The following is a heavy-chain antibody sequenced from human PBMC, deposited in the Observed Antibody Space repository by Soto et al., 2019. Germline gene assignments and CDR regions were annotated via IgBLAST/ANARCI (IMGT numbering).Heavy chain of an antibody. V-gene: IGHV1-3*01. CDR3: ARGPSTGCFDS. J-gene: IGHJ4*02. D-gene: IGHD1-1*01. CDR2: INPTTGDT. CDR1: GYTFTTLF. Sequence: QVQLVQSGAEVKKPGASVKVSCKTSGYTFTTLFLHWMRQAPGQRLEWMGWINPTTGDTLRSQKFLGRVSITRDTSATTAYMDLTSLTSEDTAVYYCARGPSTGCFDSWGQGTLITVSS.